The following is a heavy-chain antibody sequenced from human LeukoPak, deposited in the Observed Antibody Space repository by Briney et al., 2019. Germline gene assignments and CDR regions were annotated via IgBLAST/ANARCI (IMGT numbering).Heavy chain of an antibody. CDR3: AGGYGHFDY. CDR2: IYYSGST. D-gene: IGHD5-18*01. V-gene: IGHV4-59*01. J-gene: IGHJ4*02. CDR1: GRSISSYS. Sequence: SETLSLTCALSGRSISSYSSGCVRQPPGKGLEWIGYIYYSGSTNYNPSLKSRVTISVDTSKNQFSLKLSSVTAADTAVYYCAGGYGHFDYWGQGTLVTVSS.